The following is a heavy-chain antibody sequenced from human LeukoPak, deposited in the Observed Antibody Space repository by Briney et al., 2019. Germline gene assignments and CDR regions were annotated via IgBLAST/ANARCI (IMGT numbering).Heavy chain of an antibody. V-gene: IGHV1-69*13. CDR3: ASRPNYDSSRYYDY. Sequence: ASVKVSCKASGGTFSSYAISWVRQAPGPGLEWVGGIIPIFGTANYAQKFQGRVTITADESTSTAYMELSSLTSEDTAVYYCASRPNYDSSRYYDYWGRGTLVTVSS. CDR2: IIPIFGTA. CDR1: GGTFSSYA. D-gene: IGHD3-22*01. J-gene: IGHJ4*02.